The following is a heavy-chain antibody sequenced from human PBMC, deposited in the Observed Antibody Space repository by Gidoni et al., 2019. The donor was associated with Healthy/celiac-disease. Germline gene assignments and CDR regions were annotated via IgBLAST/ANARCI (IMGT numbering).Heavy chain of an antibody. D-gene: IGHD6-19*01. CDR1: GCTFSSYG. Sequence: QVQLVESGGGVVQPGRSLRLSCAASGCTFSSYGMHWVRQAPGKVLEWVAVISYDGSNKYYADSVKGRFTISRDNSKNTLYLQMNSLRAEDTAVYYCAKALGIAVAVGWYFDLWGRGTLVTVSS. J-gene: IGHJ2*01. V-gene: IGHV3-30*18. CDR2: ISYDGSNK. CDR3: AKALGIAVAVGWYFDL.